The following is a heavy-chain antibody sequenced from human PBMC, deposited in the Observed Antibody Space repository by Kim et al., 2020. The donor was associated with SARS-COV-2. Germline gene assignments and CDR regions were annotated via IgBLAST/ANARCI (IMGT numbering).Heavy chain of an antibody. Sequence: GGSLRLSCAASGFTFSNAWVNWVRQAPGKGLEWVGRIKSKTDGGTADYAAPVKGRSTISRDDSKNMLYLQMNSLTTEDAAVYYCTRQGEVASISSYYYGMDVWGQGTTVTVSS. CDR2: IKSKTDGGTA. D-gene: IGHD5-12*01. V-gene: IGHV3-15*01. J-gene: IGHJ6*02. CDR3: TRQGEVASISSYYYGMDV. CDR1: GFTFSNAW.